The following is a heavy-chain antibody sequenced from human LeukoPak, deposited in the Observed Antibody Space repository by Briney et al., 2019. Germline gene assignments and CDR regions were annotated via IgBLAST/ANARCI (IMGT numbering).Heavy chain of an antibody. Sequence: PGGSLRLSCAASGFTFSSYAMSWVRQAPGKGLEWVSTISRSAGSIYYADSVKGRFTISRDDSKKTTYLQMNSLKTEDSAVYYCSRYRGDSDAFDMWGQGTMVTVSS. D-gene: IGHD3-16*01. CDR3: SRYRGDSDAFDM. CDR2: ISRSAGSI. J-gene: IGHJ3*02. CDR1: GFTFSSYA. V-gene: IGHV3-23*01.